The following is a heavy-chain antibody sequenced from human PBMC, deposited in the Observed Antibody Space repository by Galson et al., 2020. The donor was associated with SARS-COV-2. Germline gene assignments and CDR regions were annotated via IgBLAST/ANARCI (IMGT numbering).Heavy chain of an antibody. CDR3: ARGARRDSSGYYIDAFDI. CDR2: IGTAGDP. CDR1: GFTFSSYD. V-gene: IGHV3-13*05. D-gene: IGHD3-22*01. Sequence: TGGSLRLSCAASGFTFSSYDMHWVRQATGKGLEWVSAIGTAGDPYYPGSVKGRFTISRENAKNSLYLQMNSLRAGDTAVYYCARGARRDSSGYYIDAFDIWGQGTMVTVSS. J-gene: IGHJ3*02.